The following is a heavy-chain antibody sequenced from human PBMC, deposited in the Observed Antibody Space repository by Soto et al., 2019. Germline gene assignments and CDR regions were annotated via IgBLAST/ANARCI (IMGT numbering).Heavy chain of an antibody. CDR2: IWNGRNSE. CDR3: VTERRNYEFDY. V-gene: IGHV3-33*01. D-gene: IGHD1-7*01. Sequence: GGSLRLSCAASGFTFSTFGMHWVRQSPGKGLEWVAVIWNGRNSEDYADSVEGRFTISRDSSKNTLYLQMNSLRAEDTAMYYCVTERRNYEFDYWGQGILVTVSS. J-gene: IGHJ4*02. CDR1: GFTFSTFG.